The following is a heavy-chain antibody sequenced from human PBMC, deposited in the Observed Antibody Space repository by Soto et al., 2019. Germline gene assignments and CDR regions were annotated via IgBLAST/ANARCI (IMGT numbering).Heavy chain of an antibody. CDR3: ARGIAARPGYFDY. D-gene: IGHD6-6*01. J-gene: IGHJ4*02. CDR2: IYYSGST. V-gene: IGHV4-30-4*01. Sequence: PSETLSLTCTVSGGSISSGDYYWSWIRQPPGKSLEWFGYIYYSGSTYYNPALKSRVTISVYTSKNQFSLKLSSVTAADTAVYYRARGIAARPGYFDYWGQGTLVTVSS. CDR1: GGSISSGDYY.